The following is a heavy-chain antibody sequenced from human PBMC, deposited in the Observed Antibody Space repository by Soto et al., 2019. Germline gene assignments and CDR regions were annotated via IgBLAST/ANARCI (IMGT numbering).Heavy chain of an antibody. J-gene: IGHJ6*02. Sequence: RGESLKISCKGSGYSFTSYWIGWVRQMPGKGLEWMGIIYPGDSDTRYSPSFQGQVTISADKSISTAYLQWSSLKASDTAMYYCARLQAAGPEDYYYYYGMDVWGQGTTVTVSS. CDR2: IYPGDSDT. CDR3: ARLQAAGPEDYYYYYGMDV. D-gene: IGHD6-13*01. V-gene: IGHV5-51*01. CDR1: GYSFTSYW.